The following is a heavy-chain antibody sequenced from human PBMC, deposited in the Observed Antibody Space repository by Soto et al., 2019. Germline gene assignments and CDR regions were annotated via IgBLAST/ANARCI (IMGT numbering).Heavy chain of an antibody. Sequence: ASVKVSCKASGGTFSSYAISWVRQAPGQGLEWMEGIIPIFGTANYAQKFQGRVTITADESTSTAYMELSSLRSEDTAVYYCASTPSVRWLADYWGQGTLVTVSS. CDR1: GGTFSSYA. V-gene: IGHV1-69*13. J-gene: IGHJ4*02. D-gene: IGHD6-19*01. CDR3: ASTPSVRWLADY. CDR2: IIPIFGTA.